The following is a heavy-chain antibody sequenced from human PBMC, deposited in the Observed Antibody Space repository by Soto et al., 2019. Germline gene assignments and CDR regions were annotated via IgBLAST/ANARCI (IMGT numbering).Heavy chain of an antibody. J-gene: IGHJ6*02. D-gene: IGHD2-2*01. Sequence: ASVKVSCKASGYTFSKNDINWVRQATGQGLEWMGWMNPNSGYTAYAQKFQARLSMTRDTSTNTAYMELSRLRSEATAVYYCARGSFVVTIKPPYQHYGMDVWGQGTTVTVSS. CDR3: ARGSFVVTIKPPYQHYGMDV. V-gene: IGHV1-8*01. CDR1: GYTFSKND. CDR2: MNPNSGYT.